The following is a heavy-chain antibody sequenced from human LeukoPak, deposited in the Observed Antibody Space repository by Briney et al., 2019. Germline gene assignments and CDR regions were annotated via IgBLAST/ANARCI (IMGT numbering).Heavy chain of an antibody. CDR2: IDRDGSRI. J-gene: IGHJ4*02. Sequence: GGSLRLSCAVSGFTFSSYWMHWVRQAPGKGLVWVSRIDRDGSRINYADSVKGRFTISRDNGKNTLFLQMNSLRAEDTAVYYCARDTRGARDNYFDYWGQGTLVTVSS. CDR1: GFTFSSYW. D-gene: IGHD3-16*01. CDR3: ARDTRGARDNYFDY. V-gene: IGHV3-74*01.